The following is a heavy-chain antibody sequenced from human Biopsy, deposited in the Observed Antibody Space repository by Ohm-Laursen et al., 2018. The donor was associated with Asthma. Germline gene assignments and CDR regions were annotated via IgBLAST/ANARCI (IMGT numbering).Heavy chain of an antibody. V-gene: IGHV2-70*04. Sequence: TQTLTLTSSFSGFSLSSSGANVNWIRQPPGKALEWLARIDWEEDKFYSTSLRTRLTISKGSSEDQVVLTMTNMGPVDTATYYCTRHNDYWGPGILVTGSS. CDR3: TRHNDY. CDR1: GFSLSSSGAN. J-gene: IGHJ4*02. D-gene: IGHD1-14*01. CDR2: IDWEEDK.